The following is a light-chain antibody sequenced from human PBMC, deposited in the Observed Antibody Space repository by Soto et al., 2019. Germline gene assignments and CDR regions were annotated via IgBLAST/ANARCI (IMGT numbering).Light chain of an antibody. CDR2: GNS. CDR1: SSNIGAGYD. J-gene: IGLJ1*01. CDR3: QSYDSSLSVV. V-gene: IGLV1-40*01. Sequence: QSGLTQPPSVSGAPGQMVTISCTGSSSNIGAGYDVHWYQQLPGTAPKLLIYGNSNRPSGVPDRFSGSKSGTSASLAITGLQAEDEADYYCQSYDSSLSVVFGTGTKVTVL.